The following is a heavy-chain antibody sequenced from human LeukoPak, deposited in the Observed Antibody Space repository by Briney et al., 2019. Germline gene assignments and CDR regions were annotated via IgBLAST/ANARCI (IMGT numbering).Heavy chain of an antibody. CDR2: INHSGSH. CDR3: ARGLGARDY. CDR1: CGYFCGLF. J-gene: IGHJ4*02. D-gene: IGHD1-26*01. V-gene: IGHV4-34*01. Sequence: PSEILSLTCAVYCGYFCGLFWRWIRQPPRKGLEWIQDINHSGSHNYSPSLQSRVTISVETSKSQCSLKLSSVTAADTAVYYCARGLGARDYWGQGTLVTVSS.